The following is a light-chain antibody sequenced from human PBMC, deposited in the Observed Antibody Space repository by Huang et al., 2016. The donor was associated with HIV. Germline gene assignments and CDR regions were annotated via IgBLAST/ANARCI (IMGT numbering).Light chain of an antibody. CDR3: QQYNDWPRT. J-gene: IGKJ3*01. Sequence: EVVMTQSPDTLSVSPGERATLSCRASQNINSNLAWYQQRPGQAPRLLIYGASSRAAGIPARFSGSGSGTEFTLTISSLQSEDFAVYYCQQYNDWPRTFGPGTKVDIK. CDR2: GAS. V-gene: IGKV3-15*01. CDR1: QNINSN.